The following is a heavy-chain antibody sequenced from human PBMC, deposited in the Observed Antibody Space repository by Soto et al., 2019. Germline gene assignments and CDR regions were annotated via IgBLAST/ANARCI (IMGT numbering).Heavy chain of an antibody. V-gene: IGHV3-13*01. D-gene: IGHD3-16*02. Sequence: ESGGGLVQPGGSLRLSCAASGFTFSSYDMHWVRQATGKGLEWVSAIGTAGDTYYPGSVKGRFTISRENAKNSLYLQMNSLRAGDTAVYYCARGLASFGGVIVPPYYFDYWGQGTLVTVSS. CDR3: ARGLASFGGVIVPPYYFDY. CDR2: IGTAGDT. J-gene: IGHJ4*02. CDR1: GFTFSSYD.